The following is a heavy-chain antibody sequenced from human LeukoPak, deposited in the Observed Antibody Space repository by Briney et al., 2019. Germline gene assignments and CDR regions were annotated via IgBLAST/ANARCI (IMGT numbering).Heavy chain of an antibody. CDR1: GFTFSRYS. D-gene: IGHD3-22*01. Sequence: GGSLRLSCAASGFTFSRYSMHWVRQAPGKGLEWVAVIPNEGSNKYYADSVKGRFTISRDSSKNTLYLQMNSLRAEDTAVYYCARDPYFDSSGYYDDYNYALDAWGQGTTVTVSS. V-gene: IGHV3-30-3*01. J-gene: IGHJ6*02. CDR2: IPNEGSNK. CDR3: ARDPYFDSSGYYDDYNYALDA.